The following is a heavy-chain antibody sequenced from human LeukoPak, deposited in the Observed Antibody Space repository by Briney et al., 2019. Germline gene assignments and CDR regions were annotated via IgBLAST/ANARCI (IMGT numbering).Heavy chain of an antibody. CDR3: AKDYDFWSGYQEFDY. V-gene: IGHV3-9*01. CDR1: GFTFDNYA. J-gene: IGHJ4*02. Sequence: GGSLRLSCAASGFTFDNYAMNWVRQVPGKGPEWISLISWNSGTIGYADSVKGRFTISRDNSKNTLYLQMNSLRAEDTAVYYCAKDYDFWSGYQEFDYWGQGTLVTVSS. CDR2: ISWNSGTI. D-gene: IGHD3-3*01.